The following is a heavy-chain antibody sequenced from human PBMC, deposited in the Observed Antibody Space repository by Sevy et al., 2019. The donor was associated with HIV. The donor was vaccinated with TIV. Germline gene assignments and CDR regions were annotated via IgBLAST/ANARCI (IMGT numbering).Heavy chain of an antibody. D-gene: IGHD3-16*01. CDR3: ARYWGRDGHSIDY. CDR2: ICYDGTDK. V-gene: IGHV3-33*01. CDR1: GFIFSNYA. J-gene: IGHJ4*02. Sequence: GGSLRLSCATSGFIFSNYAMHWIRQAPGKGLEWVAVICYDGTDKYYADSVQVRFTISRDNYKNTLYLQMNSLRVEDTAVYYCARYWGRDGHSIDYWGQGTLVTVSS.